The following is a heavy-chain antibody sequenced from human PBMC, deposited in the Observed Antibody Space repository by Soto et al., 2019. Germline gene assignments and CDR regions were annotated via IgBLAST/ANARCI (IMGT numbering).Heavy chain of an antibody. Sequence: SETLSLTCAVSGGSISSSNWWSWVRQPPGKGLEWIGEIYHSGSTNYNPSLKSRVTISVDNSKNKFSLKLSTVTAADTVVDYCARDRRSTICGVVQDYYGMDVWGQGTTVTVSS. J-gene: IGHJ6*02. CDR2: IYHSGST. CDR3: ARDRRSTICGVVQDYYGMDV. D-gene: IGHD3-3*01. V-gene: IGHV4-4*02. CDR1: GGSISSSNW.